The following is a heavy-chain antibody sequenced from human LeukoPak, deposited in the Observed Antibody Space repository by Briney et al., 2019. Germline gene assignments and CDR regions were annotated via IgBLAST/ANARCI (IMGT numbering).Heavy chain of an antibody. Sequence: GASAKASCKASGGTFSSYAISWVRQAPGQGLEWMGGIIPIFGTANYAQKFQGRVTITADESTSTAYMELSSLRSEDTAVYYCARAPPLAYCGGDCYSDAFDIWGQGTMVTVSS. CDR1: GGTFSSYA. J-gene: IGHJ3*02. V-gene: IGHV1-69*13. D-gene: IGHD2-21*02. CDR3: ARAPPLAYCGGDCYSDAFDI. CDR2: IIPIFGTA.